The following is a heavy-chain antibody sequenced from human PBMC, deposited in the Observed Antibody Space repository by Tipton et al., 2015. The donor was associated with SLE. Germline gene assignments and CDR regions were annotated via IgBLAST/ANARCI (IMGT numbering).Heavy chain of an antibody. D-gene: IGHD3-22*01. CDR2: IYSSGST. J-gene: IGHJ6*03. Sequence: GASISDHYWTWIRQPPGKGLEWIGYIYSSGSTTYTPSLKSRIAISVDTSTMQFSLRLTSVTAADTAVYYCGGGNYFDYYMDVWGKGTTVTVSS. CDR1: GASISDHY. V-gene: IGHV4-4*08. CDR3: GGGNYFDYYMDV.